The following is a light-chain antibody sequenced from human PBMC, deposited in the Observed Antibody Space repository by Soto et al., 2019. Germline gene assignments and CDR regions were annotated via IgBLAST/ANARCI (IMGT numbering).Light chain of an antibody. CDR2: DAS. CDR3: QQRSN. CDR1: QSVNRY. Sequence: EFVLTQSPATLSLSPGERATLSCRASQSVNRYLAWYQQKPGQAPRLLIYDASNRATGIPARFSGSGSGTDFTLTISSLEPEDFAVYYCQQRSNFGQGTRLEIK. J-gene: IGKJ5*01. V-gene: IGKV3-11*01.